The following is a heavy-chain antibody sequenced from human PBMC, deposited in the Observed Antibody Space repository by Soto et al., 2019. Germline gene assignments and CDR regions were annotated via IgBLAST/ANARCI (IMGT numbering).Heavy chain of an antibody. CDR3: ARGDGDTLDY. Sequence: QVQLVQSGAEVKKPGASVKVSCKASGYTFTHYGITWVRQASGQGLEWTGWINAYVGETKSAQKYQGRITVTMDTSTNTAYLELRSLRSDDTAVYYCARGDGDTLDYWGQGTLVRVSA. V-gene: IGHV1-18*01. CDR1: GYTFTHYG. J-gene: IGHJ4*02. CDR2: INAYVGET.